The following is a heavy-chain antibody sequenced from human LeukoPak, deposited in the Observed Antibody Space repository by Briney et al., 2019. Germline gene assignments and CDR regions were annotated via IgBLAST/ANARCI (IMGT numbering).Heavy chain of an antibody. J-gene: IGHJ4*02. CDR3: ARGGGYGDYLFDY. CDR1: GGSISSGGYY. Sequence: PSETLSLTCTVSGGSISSGGYYWSWIRQHPGKGLEWIGYIYYSGSTYYNPSLKSRVTISVDTSKNQFSLKLSSVTAADTAVYYCARGGGYGDYLFDYWGLGTLVTVSS. D-gene: IGHD4-17*01. V-gene: IGHV4-31*03. CDR2: IYYSGST.